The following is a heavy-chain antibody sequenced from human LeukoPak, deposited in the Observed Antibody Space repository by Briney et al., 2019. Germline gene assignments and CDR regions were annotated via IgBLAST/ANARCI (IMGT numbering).Heavy chain of an antibody. CDR2: ISAYNGNT. D-gene: IGHD3-22*01. CDR1: GYTFTSYG. J-gene: IGHJ4*02. CDR3: ARDGGSGYYHAFDY. V-gene: IGHV1-18*01. Sequence: ASVKVSCKASGYTFTSYGISWVRQAPVQGLEWMGWISAYNGNTNYAQKLQGRATMTTDTSTSTAYMELRSLRSDDTAVYYCARDGGSGYYHAFDYWGQGTLVTVSS.